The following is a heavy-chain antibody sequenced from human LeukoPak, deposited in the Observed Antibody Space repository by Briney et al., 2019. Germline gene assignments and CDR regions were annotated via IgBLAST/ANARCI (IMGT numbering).Heavy chain of an antibody. CDR3: AKAATGVLWFGEFEFDY. J-gene: IGHJ4*02. V-gene: IGHV3-23*01. CDR2: ISGSGGST. Sequence: PRGSLRLSCAASGFTFSSYAMSWVRQAPGKGLEWASAISGSGGSTYYADSVKGRFTISRDNSKNTLYLQMNSLRAEDTAVYYCAKAATGVLWFGEFEFDYWGQGTLVTVSS. CDR1: GFTFSSYA. D-gene: IGHD3-10*01.